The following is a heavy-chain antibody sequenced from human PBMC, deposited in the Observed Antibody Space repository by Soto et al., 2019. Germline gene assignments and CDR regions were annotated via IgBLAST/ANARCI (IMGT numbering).Heavy chain of an antibody. CDR3: ARGNLRKIDY. Sequence: SETLSLTCAVSGGSISSSNWWSWVRQPPGKGLEWIGEIYHSGSTNYNPSLKSQVTISVDKSKNQFSLKLSSVTAADTAVYYCARGNLRKIDYWGQGTLVTVSS. D-gene: IGHD4-17*01. CDR1: GGSISSSNW. CDR2: IYHSGST. J-gene: IGHJ4*02. V-gene: IGHV4-4*02.